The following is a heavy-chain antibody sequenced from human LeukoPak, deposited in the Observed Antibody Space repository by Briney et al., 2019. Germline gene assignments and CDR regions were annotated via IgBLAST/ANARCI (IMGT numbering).Heavy chain of an antibody. Sequence: GGSLRLSCAASGFTFSSYATSWVRQAPGKGLEWVSAISGSGGSTYYADSVKGRFTISRDNSKNTLYLQMNSLRAEDTAVYYCAKYQGVVVVAAKGGAFDIWGQGTMVTVSS. D-gene: IGHD2-15*01. CDR3: AKYQGVVVVAAKGGAFDI. V-gene: IGHV3-23*01. CDR1: GFTFSSYA. J-gene: IGHJ3*02. CDR2: ISGSGGST.